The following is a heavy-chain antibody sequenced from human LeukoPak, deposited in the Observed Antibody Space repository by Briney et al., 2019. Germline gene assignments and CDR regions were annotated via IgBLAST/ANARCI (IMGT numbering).Heavy chain of an antibody. CDR2: MSSVT. V-gene: IGHV3-23*01. D-gene: IGHD3-10*01. CDR3: AKAFFSGSGGNHKHFDS. CDR1: GFTFSNFA. Sequence: NPGGSLRLSCAASGFTFSNFAMSWVRQAPGKGLEWVSAMSSVTYYADSVKGRFTISRDDSKSTLFLQMNSLRAEDTAVYYCAKAFFSGSGGNHKHFDSWGQGTLVTVSS. J-gene: IGHJ4*02.